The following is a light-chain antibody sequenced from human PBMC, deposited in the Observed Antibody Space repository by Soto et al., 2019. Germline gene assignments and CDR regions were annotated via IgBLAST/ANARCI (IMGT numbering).Light chain of an antibody. CDR1: QSISSW. CDR2: KAS. CDR3: QQYNSPWT. Sequence: DIQMTQSPSTLSASVGDRVTITCRASQSISSWLAWYQQKRGKAPKLLIYKASSLESGVPSRFSGSGSGTELTLTISSLQPDDFATYYCQQYNSPWTFGPGTKVEIK. V-gene: IGKV1-5*03. J-gene: IGKJ1*01.